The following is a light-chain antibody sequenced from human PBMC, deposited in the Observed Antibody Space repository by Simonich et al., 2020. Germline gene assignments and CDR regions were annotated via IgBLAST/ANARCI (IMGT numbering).Light chain of an antibody. CDR2: EDN. Sequence: FMLTQPHSVSESPGKTVTISCTRSSGSIASNYVQWYQQRPGSAPTPVIYEDNQRPSGVPDRFSGSIDSSSNSASLTISGLKTEDEADYYCQSYDSSNHRVFGGGTKLTVL. CDR3: QSYDSSNHRV. J-gene: IGLJ3*02. V-gene: IGLV6-57*03. CDR1: SGSIASNY.